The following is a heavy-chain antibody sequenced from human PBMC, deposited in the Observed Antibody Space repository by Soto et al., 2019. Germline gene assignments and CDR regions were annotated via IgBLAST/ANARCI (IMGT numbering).Heavy chain of an antibody. CDR3: TTWLTAHFDY. D-gene: IGHD2-21*02. V-gene: IGHV3-23*01. J-gene: IGHJ4*02. CDR1: GFTFSSYT. CDR2: SSDRRTGNT. Sequence: GSLRLSCAASGFTFSSYTLNWVRRAPGKGLEWVATSSDRRTGNTHYSDSVRGRFTLSRDYSRNILFLQMDSLRADDTALYYCTTWLTAHFDYWGRGTQVTVSS.